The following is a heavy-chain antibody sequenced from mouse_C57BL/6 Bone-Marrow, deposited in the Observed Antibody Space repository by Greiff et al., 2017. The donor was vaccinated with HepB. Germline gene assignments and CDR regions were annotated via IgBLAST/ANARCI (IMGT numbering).Heavy chain of an antibody. Sequence: EVHLVESGAELVKPGASVKLSCTASGFNIKDYYMHWVKQRTEQGLEWIGRIDPEDGETKYAPKFQGKATITADTSSNTAYLQLSSRTSEDTAVYYCASVHYSKRYFDVWGTGTTVTVSS. V-gene: IGHV14-2*01. D-gene: IGHD2-5*01. J-gene: IGHJ1*03. CDR1: GFNIKDYY. CDR2: IDPEDGET. CDR3: ASVHYSKRYFDV.